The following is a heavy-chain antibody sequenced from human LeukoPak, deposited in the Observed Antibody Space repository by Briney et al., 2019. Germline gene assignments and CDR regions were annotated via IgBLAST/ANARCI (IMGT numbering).Heavy chain of an antibody. J-gene: IGHJ4*02. D-gene: IGHD3-16*01. CDR2: ISSYSSYI. CDR1: GFTFSSYS. Sequence: GSLRLSCVASGFTFSSYSMDWGRQAPGKGLEWVSSISSYSSYIYYSDSVRGRFTISRDNAKNSLYLQMNSLRAADTAVYYCAKPLPGDRYFDYWGQGTLVTVSS. CDR3: AKPLPGDRYFDY. V-gene: IGHV3-21*01.